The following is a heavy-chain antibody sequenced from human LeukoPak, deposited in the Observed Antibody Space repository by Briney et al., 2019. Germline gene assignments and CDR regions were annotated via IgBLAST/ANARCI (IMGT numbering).Heavy chain of an antibody. CDR1: GFTFNSYW. Sequence: GGSRRLSCAASGFTFNSYWMNWVRQAPGKGLEWVSYISSSSSTIYCADSVKGRFTISRDNAKNSLYLQMNSLRAEDTAVYYCARAYGDYDYYYGMDVWGQGTTVTVSS. D-gene: IGHD4-17*01. CDR2: ISSSSSTI. J-gene: IGHJ6*02. CDR3: ARAYGDYDYYYGMDV. V-gene: IGHV3-48*01.